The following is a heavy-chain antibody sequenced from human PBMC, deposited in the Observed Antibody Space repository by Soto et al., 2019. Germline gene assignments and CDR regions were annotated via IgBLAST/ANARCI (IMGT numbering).Heavy chain of an antibody. CDR3: ERATYNADRSGYACDI. D-gene: IGHD3-22*01. CDR1: GFSLSTSGVG. Sequence: QITLKKSGPTLVKPTQTLTLTCTLSGFSLSTSGVGVGWIRQPPGKALEWLIVIYWDDDKRYSPSLKSRLTITKDTSKNQVIYTMTNMDPVDTATYYCERATYNADRSGYACDIWGQGTMVTVSS. J-gene: IGHJ3*02. V-gene: IGHV2-5*02. CDR2: IYWDDDK.